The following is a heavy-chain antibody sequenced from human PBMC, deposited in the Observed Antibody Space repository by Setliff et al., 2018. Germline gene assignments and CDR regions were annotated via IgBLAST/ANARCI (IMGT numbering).Heavy chain of an antibody. V-gene: IGHV1-69*05. CDR3: ARDHGQGGYNFWSGYYAYYYYGMDV. Sequence: SVKVSCKASGGTFSSYAISWVRQAPRQGLEWMGGIIPIFGTANYAQKFQGRVTITTDESTSTAYMELSSLRSEDTAVYYCARDHGQGGYNFWSGYYAYYYYGMDVWGQGTTVTVSS. CDR1: GGTFSSYA. CDR2: IIPIFGTA. D-gene: IGHD3-3*01. J-gene: IGHJ6*02.